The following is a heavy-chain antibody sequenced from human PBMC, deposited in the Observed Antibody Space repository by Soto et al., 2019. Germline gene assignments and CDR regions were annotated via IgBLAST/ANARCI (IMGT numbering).Heavy chain of an antibody. Sequence: QITLKESGPTLVKPTQTLTLTCTFSGFSLSTSGVGVGWIRQPPGKALEWLALIYWDDDKRYSPSLKSRLTITKDTSKNQVVPTMTNMDPVDTATYYCAHTPSVSSTYVWGSYRYVVFDYWGQGTLVTVSS. J-gene: IGHJ4*02. V-gene: IGHV2-5*02. CDR3: AHTPSVSSTYVWGSYRYVVFDY. CDR1: GFSLSTSGVG. CDR2: IYWDDDK. D-gene: IGHD3-16*02.